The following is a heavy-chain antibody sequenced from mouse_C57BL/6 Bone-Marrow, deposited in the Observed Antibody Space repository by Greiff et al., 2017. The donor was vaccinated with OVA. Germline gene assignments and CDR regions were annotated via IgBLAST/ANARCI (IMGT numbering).Heavy chain of an antibody. CDR1: GYTFTSYW. CDR2: IYPGSGNT. J-gene: IGHJ2*01. D-gene: IGHD2-3*01. Sequence: VNLVESGAELVKPGASVKMSCKASGYTFTSYWITWVKQRPGQGLEWIGDIYPGSGNTNYNEKFKSKATLTVDTSSSTAYMQLSSLTSEDSAVYYCARAGWLLPYFDYWGQGTTLTVSS. V-gene: IGHV1-55*01. CDR3: ARAGWLLPYFDY.